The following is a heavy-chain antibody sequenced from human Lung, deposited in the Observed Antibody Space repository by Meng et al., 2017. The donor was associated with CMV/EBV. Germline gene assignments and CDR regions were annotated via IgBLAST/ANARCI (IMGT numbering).Heavy chain of an antibody. CDR2: IYHSGST. V-gene: IGHV4-4*02. CDR1: GGPMSSTNW. Sequence: QGPLQEAGPGRGSPSGTLSLTCAVSGGPMSSTNWGGWVRQPPGKGLEWIGEIYHSGSTNYNPSLKSRVSISVDKSKNQFSLKLSSVTAADTAVYYCARADKVRFDYWGQGTLVTVSS. J-gene: IGHJ4*02. CDR3: ARADKVRFDY.